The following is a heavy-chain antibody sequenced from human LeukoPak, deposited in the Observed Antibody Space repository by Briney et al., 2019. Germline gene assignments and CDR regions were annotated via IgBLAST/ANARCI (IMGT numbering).Heavy chain of an antibody. CDR2: ISYSGSTI. V-gene: IGHV3-48*03. J-gene: IGHJ4*02. D-gene: IGHD1-26*01. CDR1: GFTFSSYE. Sequence: GGSLRLSCAAYGFTFSSYEMNWVRQAPGKGLEWVSYISYSGSTIYYADSVKGRFTISRDNAKNSLYLQMNSLRAEDTAVYYCARRRDSGSLQHFDYWGQGTLVTVSS. CDR3: ARRRDSGSLQHFDY.